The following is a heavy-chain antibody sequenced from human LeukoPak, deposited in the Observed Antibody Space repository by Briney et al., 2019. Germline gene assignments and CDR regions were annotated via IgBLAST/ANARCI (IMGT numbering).Heavy chain of an antibody. CDR1: GCSISSYY. CDR2: IYYGGST. J-gene: IGHJ3*02. CDR3: ARGVRFLEWAHDAFDI. D-gene: IGHD3-3*01. V-gene: IGHV4-59*01. Sequence: SETLSLTCTVSGCSISSYYWSWIRQAPGKGLVWVGCIYYGGSTNHNPSLKSRVTISVDTSKNQFSLKLSTVTAADTAVYYCARGVRFLEWAHDAFDIWGQGTMVTVSS.